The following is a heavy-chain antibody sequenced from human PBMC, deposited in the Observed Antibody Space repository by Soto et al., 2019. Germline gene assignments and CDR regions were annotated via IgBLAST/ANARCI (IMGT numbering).Heavy chain of an antibody. CDR2: IYYRAMP. CDR1: GGSITRGDYY. CDR3: ARGSALLFYYFDY. J-gene: IGHJ4*02. Sequence: SETLSLTCNVSGGSITRGDYYWSWLRQPPGKGLEWIGYIYYRAMPYYNPSLKSRVTISVDTSKYQFSLSMTSVTAADTAVYYCARGSALLFYYFDYWGQGTPVTVSS. V-gene: IGHV4-30-4*01. D-gene: IGHD6-13*01.